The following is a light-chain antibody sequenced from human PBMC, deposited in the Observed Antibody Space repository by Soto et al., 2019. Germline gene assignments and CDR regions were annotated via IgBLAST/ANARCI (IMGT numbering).Light chain of an antibody. CDR3: QQYNDWPLT. CDR2: DIS. J-gene: IGKJ4*01. V-gene: IGKV3D-15*01. CDR1: QSVSSN. Sequence: EIVMTQSPATLSVSPGERATLSCRASQSVSSNLAWYQQKPGQAHSLLIYDISARATGIQTRFSGSGSGTEFTLTIRSLQSEDFAVYYCQQYNDWPLTFGGGTKVDIK.